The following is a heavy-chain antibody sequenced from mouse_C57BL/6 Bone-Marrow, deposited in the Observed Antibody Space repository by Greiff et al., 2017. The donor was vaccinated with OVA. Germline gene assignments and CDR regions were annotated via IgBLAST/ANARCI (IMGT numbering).Heavy chain of an antibody. CDR2: INPNNGGT. J-gene: IGHJ3*01. CDR3: ARSNWDFAY. Sequence: EVKLQQSGPELVKPGASVKISCKASGYTFTDYYMNWVKQSHGKSLEWIGDINPNNGGTSYNQKFKGKATLTVDKSSSTAYMKLRSLTSEDSAVYYCARSNWDFAYWGQGTLVTVSA. V-gene: IGHV1-26*01. D-gene: IGHD4-1*01. CDR1: GYTFTDYY.